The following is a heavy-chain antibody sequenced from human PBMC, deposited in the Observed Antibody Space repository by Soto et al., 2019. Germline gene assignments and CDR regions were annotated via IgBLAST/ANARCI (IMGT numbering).Heavy chain of an antibody. D-gene: IGHD3-3*01. Sequence: WASVKVSCKASGYTFTSYGISWVRQAPGQGLEWMGWISAYNGNTNYTQKLQGRVTMTTDTSTSTAYMELRSLRSDDTAVYYCAREWMDRYYDFWSGYYTGGIDYWGQGTLVTVSS. V-gene: IGHV1-18*01. CDR2: ISAYNGNT. J-gene: IGHJ4*02. CDR3: AREWMDRYYDFWSGYYTGGIDY. CDR1: GYTFTSYG.